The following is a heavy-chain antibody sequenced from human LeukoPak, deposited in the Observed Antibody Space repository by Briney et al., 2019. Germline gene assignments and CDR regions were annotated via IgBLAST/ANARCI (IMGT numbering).Heavy chain of an antibody. D-gene: IGHD3-10*01. CDR3: ARETLEILWFGELLYQFDY. J-gene: IGHJ4*02. V-gene: IGHV4-38-2*02. CDR2: IYYSGST. Sequence: SETLSLTCTVSGYSISTGYYWGWIRQPPGKGLEWIGSIYYSGSTYYNPSLKSRVTISVDTSKNQFSLKLSSVTAADTAVYYCARETLEILWFGELLYQFDYWGQGTLVTVSS. CDR1: GYSISTGYY.